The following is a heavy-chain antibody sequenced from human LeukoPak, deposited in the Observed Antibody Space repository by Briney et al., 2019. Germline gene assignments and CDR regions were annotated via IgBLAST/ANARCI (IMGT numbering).Heavy chain of an antibody. Sequence: PGGSLRLSCAASGFTFSSYGMHWVRQAPGKGLEWVAFIRYDGSNKYYADSVKGRFTISRDNAKNSLYLQMNSLRAEDTAVYYCARDGGIAVAAPYYFDYWGQGTLVTVSS. J-gene: IGHJ4*02. D-gene: IGHD6-19*01. CDR3: ARDGGIAVAAPYYFDY. V-gene: IGHV3-30*02. CDR1: GFTFSSYG. CDR2: IRYDGSNK.